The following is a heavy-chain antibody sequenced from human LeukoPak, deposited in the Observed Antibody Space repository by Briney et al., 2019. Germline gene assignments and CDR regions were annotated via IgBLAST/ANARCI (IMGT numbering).Heavy chain of an antibody. CDR2: IYYSGST. CDR1: GGSISSGGYS. Sequence: PSETLSLTCAVSGGSISSGGYSWSWIRQPPGKGLEWIGYIYYSGSTYYNPSLKSRLTISVDTSKNQFSLKLSSVTAADTAVYYCARDPGRTTMVRGVFKAFDIWGQGTMVTVSS. D-gene: IGHD3-10*01. J-gene: IGHJ3*02. CDR3: ARDPGRTTMVRGVFKAFDI. V-gene: IGHV4-30-2*05.